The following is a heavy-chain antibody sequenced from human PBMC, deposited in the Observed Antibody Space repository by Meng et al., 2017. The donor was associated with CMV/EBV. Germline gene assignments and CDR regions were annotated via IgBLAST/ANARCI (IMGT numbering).Heavy chain of an antibody. CDR2: IYYSGST. J-gene: IGHJ4*02. Sequence: LQESGPGLVKPSQTLALTCTVSVGSISSGDYYWSWIRQPPGKGLEWIGYIYYSGSTYYNPSLKSRVTISVDTSKNQFSLKLSSVTAADTAVYYCARVTSRVAGAFDYWGQGTLVTVSS. CDR3: ARVTSRVAGAFDY. V-gene: IGHV4-30-4*08. D-gene: IGHD1-14*01. CDR1: VGSISSGDYY.